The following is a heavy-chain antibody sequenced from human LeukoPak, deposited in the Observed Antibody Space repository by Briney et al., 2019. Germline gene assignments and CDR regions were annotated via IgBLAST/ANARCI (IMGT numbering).Heavy chain of an antibody. D-gene: IGHD6-13*01. J-gene: IGHJ4*02. CDR2: IYYSGST. Sequence: SETLSLTCAVSGGSISSGGYSWSWIRQPPGKGLEWIGYIYYSGSTNYNPSLKSRVTISVNTSKNQFSLKLSSVTAADTAVYYCARGGSSSWYYFDYWGQGTLVTVSS. CDR1: GGSISSGGYS. V-gene: IGHV4-61*08. CDR3: ARGGSSSWYYFDY.